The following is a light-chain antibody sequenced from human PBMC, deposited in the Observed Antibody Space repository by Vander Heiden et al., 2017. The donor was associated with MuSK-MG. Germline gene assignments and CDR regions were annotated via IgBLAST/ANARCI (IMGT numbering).Light chain of an antibody. CDR2: AGS. Sequence: DIQMTQSPSSLSASVGDRIAITCRAGQNIFTYLNWYQQTPGKVPRLLIYAGSYLQSGVPSRFSGNQSGTDFSLTIRRLQPEDFASYYCLQSDSAPSTFGQGIKLEI. J-gene: IGKJ2*01. CDR1: QNIFTY. V-gene: IGKV1-39*01. CDR3: LQSDSAPST.